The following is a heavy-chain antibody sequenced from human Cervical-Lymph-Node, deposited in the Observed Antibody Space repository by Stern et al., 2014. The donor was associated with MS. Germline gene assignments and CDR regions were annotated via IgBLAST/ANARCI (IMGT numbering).Heavy chain of an antibody. D-gene: IGHD3-22*01. V-gene: IGHV4-59*01. Sequence: QLQLQESGPGLVKPSESLSLTCRVSGSTTISNYWTWLRQAPGKGLEWIGNIYYTGSTNYNPSLKSRVSMSVDTSKNQFSVKVTSVTAADTAVYYCARLAASSSGRFDYWGQGTLVTVSS. CDR1: GSTTISNY. CDR2: IYYTGST. J-gene: IGHJ4*02. CDR3: ARLAASSSGRFDY.